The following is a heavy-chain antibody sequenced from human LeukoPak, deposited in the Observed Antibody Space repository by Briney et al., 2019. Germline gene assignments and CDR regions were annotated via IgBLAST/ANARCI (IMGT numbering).Heavy chain of an antibody. CDR1: GFTFSSYS. CDR3: ARGGLRTTGTPQDFDY. J-gene: IGHJ4*02. Sequence: GGSLRLSCAASGFTFSSYSMNWVRQAPGKGLEWVSYISSSSSTIYYADSVKGRFTISRDNAKNSLYLQMNSLRAEDTAVYYCARGGLRTTGTPQDFDYWGQGTLVTVSS. D-gene: IGHD1-1*01. V-gene: IGHV3-48*04. CDR2: ISSSSSTI.